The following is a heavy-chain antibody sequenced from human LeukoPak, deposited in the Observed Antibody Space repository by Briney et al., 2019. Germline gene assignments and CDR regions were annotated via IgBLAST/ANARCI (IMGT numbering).Heavy chain of an antibody. CDR1: GFTFSSYP. J-gene: IGHJ4*02. V-gene: IGHV3-7*01. D-gene: IGHD3-16*01. CDR2: IKEDGTRK. CDR3: VAWGSLVV. Sequence: GGSLRLSCVASGFTFSSYPMHWVRQAPGKGLDWVAHIKEDGTRKYYVDSVRGRFTISRDNAKNSLFLQMNSLRVEDTAVFYCVAWGSLVVWGQGTLVTVSS.